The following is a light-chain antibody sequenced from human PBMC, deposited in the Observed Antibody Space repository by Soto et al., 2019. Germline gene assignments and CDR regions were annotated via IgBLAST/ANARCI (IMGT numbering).Light chain of an antibody. CDR3: QQSYTTPT. J-gene: IGKJ1*01. CDR1: QNIKMY. Sequence: DIQMTQSPSSLSASVGDRVTIICRASQNIKMYLNWYHQKPGKVPNLLIYSTSKLHNGVPSRFSGGGSGTDFTLTISSLQPDDFGTFFCQQSYTTPTFGQGTKVEVK. CDR2: STS. V-gene: IGKV1-39*01.